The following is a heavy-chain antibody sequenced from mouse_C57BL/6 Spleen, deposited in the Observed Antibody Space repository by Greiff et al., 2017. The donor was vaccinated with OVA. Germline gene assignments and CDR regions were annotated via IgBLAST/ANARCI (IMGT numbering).Heavy chain of an antibody. Sequence: VQLVESGAELVRPGASVTLSCKASGYTFTDYEMHWVKQTPVHGLEWIGAIDPETGGTAYNQKFKGKAILTADKSSSTAYMELRSLTSEDSAVYYCTRAFYGSSPSYWYFDVWGTGTTVTVSS. J-gene: IGHJ1*03. V-gene: IGHV1-15*01. CDR3: TRAFYGSSPSYWYFDV. D-gene: IGHD1-1*01. CDR1: GYTFTDYE. CDR2: IDPETGGT.